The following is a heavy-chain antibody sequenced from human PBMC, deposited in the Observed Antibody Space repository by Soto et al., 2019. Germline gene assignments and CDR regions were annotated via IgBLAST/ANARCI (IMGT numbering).Heavy chain of an antibody. Sequence: QVQLQESGPGLVKPSQTLSLTCTVSGGSISSGGYHCRWIRQHPWKGLDWIGYIYYSGSTYYNPSLKSRVISAVDTSKNLFSLKLSSVTAADTVVYYCARGVLHWGQGTLVTISS. CDR1: GGSISSGGYH. J-gene: IGHJ4*02. V-gene: IGHV4-31*03. D-gene: IGHD2-15*01. CDR2: IYYSGST. CDR3: ARGVLH.